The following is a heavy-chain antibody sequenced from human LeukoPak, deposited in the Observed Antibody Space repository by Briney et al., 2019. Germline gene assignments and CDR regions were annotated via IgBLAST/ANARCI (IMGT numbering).Heavy chain of an antibody. J-gene: IGHJ4*02. CDR3: ARLGTTVTTFSSDY. D-gene: IGHD4-17*01. Sequence: SETLSLTCTVSGGSISSSSYYWGWIRQPPGKGLEGIGSIFYTGNIFYHPSLKSRVTISIDTSKNQFSLKLSSVTAADTAVYYCARLGTTVTTFSSDYWGQGTLVTVSS. V-gene: IGHV4-39*01. CDR1: GGSISSSSYY. CDR2: IFYTGNI.